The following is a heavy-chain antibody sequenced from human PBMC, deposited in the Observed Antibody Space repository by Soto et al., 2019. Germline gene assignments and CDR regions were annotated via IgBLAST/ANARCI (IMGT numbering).Heavy chain of an antibody. J-gene: IGHJ5*02. Sequence: ASVKVYCKASGGTFSSYAISWVRQAPGQGLEWMGGIIPIFGTANYAQKFQGRVTITADESTSTAYMELSSLRSEDTAVYYCARVGGMVRGVIILSWFDPWGQGTLVTVSS. D-gene: IGHD3-10*01. V-gene: IGHV1-69*13. CDR1: GGTFSSYA. CDR3: ARVGGMVRGVIILSWFDP. CDR2: IIPIFGTA.